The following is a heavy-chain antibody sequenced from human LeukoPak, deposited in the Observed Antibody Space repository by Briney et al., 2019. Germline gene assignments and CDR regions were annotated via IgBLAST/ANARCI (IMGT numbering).Heavy chain of an antibody. V-gene: IGHV3-23*01. D-gene: IGHD3-22*01. J-gene: IGHJ4*02. CDR3: AKGSYYDSSGSFYFDY. Sequence: GGSLRLSCAASGFTFSSYAMSWVRQAPGKGLEWVSGISGSGDNTYYADSVKGRFTISRVNSKNTLYVQVNSLGTEDTAAYYCAKGSYYDSSGSFYFDYWGQGTLVTVSS. CDR2: ISGSGDNT. CDR1: GFTFSSYA.